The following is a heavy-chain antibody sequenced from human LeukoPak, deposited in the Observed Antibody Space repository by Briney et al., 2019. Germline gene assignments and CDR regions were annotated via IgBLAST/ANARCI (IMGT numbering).Heavy chain of an antibody. CDR2: IYYSGST. CDR1: SVSISSSY. CDR3: ARVGAKLTGVGWFFDL. Sequence: PSETLSLTCTVSSVSISSSYWSWIRQPPGKGLEWIGYIYYSGSTTYNPSLKSRVTVSVDTSKNQFSLNLSSVTAADTAVYYCARVGAKLTGVGWFFDLWGRGTLVTVSS. J-gene: IGHJ2*01. V-gene: IGHV4-59*01. D-gene: IGHD3-9*01.